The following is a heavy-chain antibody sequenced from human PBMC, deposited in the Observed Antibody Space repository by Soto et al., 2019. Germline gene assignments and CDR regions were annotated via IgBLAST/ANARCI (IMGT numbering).Heavy chain of an antibody. CDR3: ARESYGGNSDYYYYGMDV. J-gene: IGHJ6*02. V-gene: IGHV4-39*07. D-gene: IGHD2-21*02. Sequence: PSETLSLTCTVSGGSISSSSYYWGWIRQPPGKGLEWIGSIYYSGSTYYNPSLKSRVTISVDTSKNQFSLKLSSVTAADTAVYYCARESYGGNSDYYYYGMDVWGQGTTVTVSS. CDR1: GGSISSSSYY. CDR2: IYYSGST.